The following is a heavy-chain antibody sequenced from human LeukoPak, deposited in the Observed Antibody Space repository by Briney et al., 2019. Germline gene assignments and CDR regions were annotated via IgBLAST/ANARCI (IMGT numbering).Heavy chain of an antibody. CDR2: IIPIFGTP. J-gene: IGHJ5*02. D-gene: IGHD1-26*01. Sequence: SVKVSCKASGDTFSNSAFSWVRQAPGQGLEWMGGIIPIFGTPNYAQKFQGRVTISADESTSTDYMELSSLRSEDTAIYYCARDNSVGDNAWWFDPWGQGTLVTVSS. CDR3: ARDNSVGDNAWWFDP. V-gene: IGHV1-69*01. CDR1: GDTFSNSA.